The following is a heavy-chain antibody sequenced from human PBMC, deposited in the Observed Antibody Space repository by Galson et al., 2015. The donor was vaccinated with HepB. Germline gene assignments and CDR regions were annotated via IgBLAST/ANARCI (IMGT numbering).Heavy chain of an antibody. CDR3: ARDLTAAAADYYFDY. D-gene: IGHD6-13*01. Sequence: LRLSCAVSGFTFSNYPMHWVRQGPGKGLEWVAVISNDGNDKHNADSVKGRFTISRDNSKNTLYLQMNNLRGEDTAVYYCARDLTAAAADYYFDYWGQGTVVTVSS. V-gene: IGHV3-30*04. CDR1: GFTFSNYP. J-gene: IGHJ4*02. CDR2: ISNDGNDK.